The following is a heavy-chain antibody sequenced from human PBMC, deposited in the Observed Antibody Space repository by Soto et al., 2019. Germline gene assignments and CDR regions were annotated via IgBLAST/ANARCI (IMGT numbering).Heavy chain of an antibody. CDR2: ISDDGKTQ. Sequence: QVKLVEFGGAVVQSGRSLRLSCTASSFRFSAYGMHWVRQAPGKGLEWVALISDDGKTQFFTESVEGRFTISRDNSRNTLYLQMNRLGPEDTAVYYCVKCGYKTGWPPFDHWGHGTRVTVSS. CDR1: SFRFSAYG. V-gene: IGHV3-30*18. J-gene: IGHJ4*01. D-gene: IGHD6-19*01. CDR3: VKCGYKTGWPPFDH.